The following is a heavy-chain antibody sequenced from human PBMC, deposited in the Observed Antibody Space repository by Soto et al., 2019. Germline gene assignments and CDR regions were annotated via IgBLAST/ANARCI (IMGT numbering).Heavy chain of an antibody. V-gene: IGHV3-7*01. Sequence: EVQLVESGGGLVQPGGSLRLSCAGSGFNFKDYWMTWVRQAPGKGLEWLANIGEDGGISNYVDSVKGRFNISRDNVKNSLDLQINSLRAEDTAVYYCARDRNYHLSGYYDAFDVWGQGTVVTVSS. CDR1: GFNFKDYW. D-gene: IGHD3-9*01. CDR2: IGEDGGIS. J-gene: IGHJ3*01. CDR3: ARDRNYHLSGYYDAFDV.